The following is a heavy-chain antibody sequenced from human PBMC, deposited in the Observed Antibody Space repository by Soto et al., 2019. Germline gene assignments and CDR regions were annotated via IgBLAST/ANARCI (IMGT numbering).Heavy chain of an antibody. Sequence: GGSLRLSCAASGFTFSGSAMHWVRQASGKGLEWVGRIRSKANSYATAYAASVQGRFPITRDDAKNTAYLQMHSPKTEDTAVYYCTRIQGYDFVWGSYCHYYYYGMDVWGQGTTVTVSS. CDR1: GFTFSGSA. CDR3: TRIQGYDFVWGSYCHYYYYGMDV. V-gene: IGHV3-73*01. J-gene: IGHJ6*02. CDR2: IRSKANSYAT. D-gene: IGHD3-16*01.